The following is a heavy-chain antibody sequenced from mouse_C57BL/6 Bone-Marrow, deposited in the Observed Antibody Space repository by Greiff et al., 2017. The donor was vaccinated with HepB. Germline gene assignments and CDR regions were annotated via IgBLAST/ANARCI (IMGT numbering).Heavy chain of an antibody. CDR1: GFTFSSYA. V-gene: IGHV5-4*01. D-gene: IGHD2-5*01. CDR3: ARAYSTLFAY. CDR2: ISDGGSYT. J-gene: IGHJ3*01. Sequence: EVHLVESGGGLVKPGGSLKLSCAASGFTFSSYAISWVRQTPEKRLEWVATISDGGSYTYYPDNVKGRFTISRDNAKNNLYLQMSHLKSEDTAMYYCARAYSTLFAYWGQGTLVTVSA.